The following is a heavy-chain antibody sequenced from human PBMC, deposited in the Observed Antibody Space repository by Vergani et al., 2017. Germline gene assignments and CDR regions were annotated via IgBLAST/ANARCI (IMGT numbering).Heavy chain of an antibody. D-gene: IGHD2-2*01. V-gene: IGHV3-9*01. J-gene: IGHJ4*02. CDR3: VKEWGDTTAASAF. CDR2: LFWDSGNI. CDR1: GFTFSTYA. Sequence: EVQLLESGGGLVQPGGSPRLSCAASGFTFSTYAMHWVRQVPGKGLEWVSGLFWDSGNIGYADSVRGRFTISRDNAKTSLYLQMNNLRPEDTALYYCVKEWGDTTAASAFWGPGTLVNVSS.